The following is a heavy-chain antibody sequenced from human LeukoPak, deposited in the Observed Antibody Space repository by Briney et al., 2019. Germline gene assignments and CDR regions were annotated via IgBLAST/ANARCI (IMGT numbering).Heavy chain of an antibody. D-gene: IGHD1-14*01. Sequence: PSETRSLTCTVSGGSISSSSYYWGWIRQPPGKGLEWIGSIYYSGSTYYNPSLKSRVTISVDTSKNQFSLKLSSVTAADTAVYYCARQVGIHNFDYWGQGTLVTVSS. J-gene: IGHJ4*02. V-gene: IGHV4-39*01. CDR3: ARQVGIHNFDY. CDR1: GGSISSSSYY. CDR2: IYYSGST.